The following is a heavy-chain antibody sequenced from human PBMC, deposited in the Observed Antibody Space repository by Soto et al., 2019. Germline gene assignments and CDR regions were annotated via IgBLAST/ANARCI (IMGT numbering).Heavy chain of an antibody. Sequence: GSLRLSCAASGFTFSSYGMHWVRQAPGKGLEWVAVISYDGSNKYYADSVKGRFTISRDNSKNTLYLQMNSLRAEDTAVYYCAKAFTTYSSGWYNYFDYWGQGTLVTVSS. D-gene: IGHD6-19*01. V-gene: IGHV3-30*18. J-gene: IGHJ4*02. CDR3: AKAFTTYSSGWYNYFDY. CDR1: GFTFSSYG. CDR2: ISYDGSNK.